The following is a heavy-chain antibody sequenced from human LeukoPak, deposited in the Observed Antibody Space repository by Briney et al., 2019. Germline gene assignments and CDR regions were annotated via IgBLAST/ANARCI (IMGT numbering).Heavy chain of an antibody. CDR1: VPSIRIYY. Sequence: PSETLSLTCAVSVPSIRIYYWSCFRQPAGKGREWIGRIYVSGDTDYNPSLNSRVTISLYKSKNQFSLKLSYVTAADTALYYCARDRVNIAAHGDYYMDVWGKGTTVTVSS. D-gene: IGHD6-13*01. CDR2: IYVSGDT. J-gene: IGHJ6*03. CDR3: ARDRVNIAAHGDYYMDV. V-gene: IGHV4-4*07.